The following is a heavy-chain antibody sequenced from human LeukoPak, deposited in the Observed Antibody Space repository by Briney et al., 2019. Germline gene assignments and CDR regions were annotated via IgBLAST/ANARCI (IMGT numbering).Heavy chain of an antibody. CDR1: GYTFTSYY. CDR2: INPNVGST. CDR3: AGDGRRITVAGTGDN. D-gene: IGHD6-19*01. V-gene: IGHV1-46*01. J-gene: IGHJ4*02. Sequence: ASVKVSCKASGYTFTSYYVHWVRQAPGQGLEWLGIINPNVGSTNYAQKFQGRVTLTSDTSTSTVYMELSSLRSDDTAVYYCAGDGRRITVAGTGDNWGQGTLVTVSS.